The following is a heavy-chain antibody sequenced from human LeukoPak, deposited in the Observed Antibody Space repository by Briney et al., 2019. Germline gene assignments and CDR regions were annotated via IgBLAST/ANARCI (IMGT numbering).Heavy chain of an antibody. CDR2: ISAYNGNT. CDR1: GYTFTSYG. D-gene: IGHD1-26*01. V-gene: IGHV1-18*01. Sequence: ASVKVSCKASGYTFTSYGISWVRQAPGQGLEWMRWISAYNGNTNYAQKLQGRVTMTTDTSTSTAYMELRSLRSDDTAVYYCARDGGGVGALSPDYWGQGTLVTVSS. CDR3: ARDGGGVGALSPDY. J-gene: IGHJ4*02.